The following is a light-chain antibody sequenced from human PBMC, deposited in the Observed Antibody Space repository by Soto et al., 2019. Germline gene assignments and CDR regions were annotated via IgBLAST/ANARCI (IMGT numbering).Light chain of an antibody. CDR3: AAWDDSLSGYV. J-gene: IGLJ1*01. V-gene: IGLV1-44*01. CDR2: SNN. CDR1: SSNIGGNA. Sequence: QSLLTQPPSASGTPGQRVTISCSGSSSNIGGNAVNWYQQPPGTTPNLLIYSNNQRPSGVPDRFSGSSSGTSASLAIRGLQLEDEADYYCAAWDDSLSGYVFGTGTKLTVL.